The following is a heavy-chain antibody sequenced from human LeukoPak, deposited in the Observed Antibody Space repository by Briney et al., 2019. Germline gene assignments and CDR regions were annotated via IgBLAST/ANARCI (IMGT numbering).Heavy chain of an antibody. CDR3: ARLASSSWPLYYYGMDV. CDR2: INPNSANT. Sequence: ASVKVSCKASGYTFTSYDINWVRQATGQGLEWMGWINPNSANTGYAQKFQGRVTMTRNTSISTAYMELSSLRSEDTAVYYCARLASSSWPLYYYGMDVWGQGTTVTVSS. CDR1: GYTFTSYD. V-gene: IGHV1-8*01. D-gene: IGHD6-13*01. J-gene: IGHJ6*02.